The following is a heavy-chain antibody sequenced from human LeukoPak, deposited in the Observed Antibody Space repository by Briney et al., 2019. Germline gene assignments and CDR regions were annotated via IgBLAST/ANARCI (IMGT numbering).Heavy chain of an antibody. CDR3: ATTSYCSGGSCYEPKKAHWYFDL. D-gene: IGHD2-15*01. CDR1: GGSISVLY. CDR2: FSPSVDP. Sequence: PSQTLSLTCPVSGGSISVLYWSWLRPPPREGIEWVASFSPSVDPTYNPSLMSRVTMSKDTSKNQFSLKLSSVTAADTAVYYCATTSYCSGGSCYEPKKAHWYFDLWGRGTLVTVSS. J-gene: IGHJ2*01. V-gene: IGHV4-4*07.